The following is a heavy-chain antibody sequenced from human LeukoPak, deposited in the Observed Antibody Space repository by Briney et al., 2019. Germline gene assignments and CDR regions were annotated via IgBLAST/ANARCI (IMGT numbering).Heavy chain of an antibody. CDR2: INDGGTYT. CDR1: GSAFSEYW. J-gene: IGHJ4*02. D-gene: IGHD3-10*01. CDR3: VREIKIMGFRAFDY. V-gene: IGHV3-74*01. Sequence: GGSLRLSCAGSGSAFSEYWMHWARQTPEKGLMWVSRINDGGTYTAYADSVKGRFAVSRDNAENTLYLQMDSLTVEDTGLYYCVREIKIMGFRAFDYWGQGTPVTVSS.